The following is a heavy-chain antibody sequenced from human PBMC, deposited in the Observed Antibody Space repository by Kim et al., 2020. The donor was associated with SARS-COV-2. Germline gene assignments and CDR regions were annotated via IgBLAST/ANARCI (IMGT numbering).Heavy chain of an antibody. V-gene: IGHV3-23*01. CDR1: GFTFSSYA. D-gene: IGHD3-16*02. CDR3: PKGMLYVTRTGD. Sequence: GGSLRLSCAASGFTFSSYALSWAGPVPGKGLEGVPAISGSGVRTYSADSVMGRFTSSGNISKTTRHFQLNSLSAEDTPVNYSPKGMLYVTRTGDRGQGT. J-gene: IGHJ4*02. CDR2: ISGSGVRT.